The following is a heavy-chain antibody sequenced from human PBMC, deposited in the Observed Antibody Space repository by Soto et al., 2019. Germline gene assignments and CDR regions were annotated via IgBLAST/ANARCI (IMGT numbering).Heavy chain of an antibody. D-gene: IGHD1-26*01. J-gene: IGHJ4*02. CDR3: ATWRTYSGSYCFDY. CDR1: GGTFKTYT. Sequence: QVQLVQSGAELKKPGSSVNVSCAASGGTFKTYTINWVRQAPGQGLEWIGQIIPMYDSANYAQMFQGRVTIIADKSTNIAYMELSGLRSEDTALYYCATWRTYSGSYCFDYWGQGTLVSVSS. CDR2: IIPMYDSA. V-gene: IGHV1-69*06.